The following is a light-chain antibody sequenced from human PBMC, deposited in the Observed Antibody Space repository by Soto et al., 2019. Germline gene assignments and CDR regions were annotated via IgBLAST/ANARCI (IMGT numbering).Light chain of an antibody. V-gene: IGLV2-8*01. CDR2: DVT. J-gene: IGLJ2*01. Sequence: QSALTQPPSASGSPGQSVTISCTGTKSDIGDYDYVSWYQHLPGKAPKLLIFDVTHRPSGVSDRFSGSKSGNTASLTISGVRPEDEADYYCCSYTDIALDVVFGGGTKLTVL. CDR1: KSDIGDYDY. CDR3: CSYTDIALDVV.